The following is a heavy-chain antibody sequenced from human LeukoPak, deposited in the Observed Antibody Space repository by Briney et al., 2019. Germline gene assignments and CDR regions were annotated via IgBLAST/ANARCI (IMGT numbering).Heavy chain of an antibody. D-gene: IGHD6-13*01. CDR1: GDSITSYY. V-gene: IGHV4-59*08. CDR2: MCYSGST. CDR3: ARRRAEGGSNGHYNWFDP. Sequence: SETLSLTCTVSGDSITSYYWSWIRQPPGKGLEWIGSMCYSGSTNYNPSLKSRVTMSVDTTKNQFSLRLNSVTAADTAVYYCARRRAEGGSNGHYNWFDPWGQGTLVTVSS. J-gene: IGHJ5*02.